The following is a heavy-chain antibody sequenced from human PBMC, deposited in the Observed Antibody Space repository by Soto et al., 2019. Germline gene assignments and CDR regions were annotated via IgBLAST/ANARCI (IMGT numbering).Heavy chain of an antibody. Sequence: EVQLLESGGGLVQPGGSLRLSCAASGFTFSSYAMSWVRQAPGKGLEWVSAISGSGGSTYYADSVKGRFTISRDNSKNTLYLQMNSLRAEDTAVYYCVRESLYDILTGYPFDYWGQGTLVTVSS. J-gene: IGHJ4*02. V-gene: IGHV3-23*01. CDR1: GFTFSSYA. D-gene: IGHD3-9*01. CDR3: VRESLYDILTGYPFDY. CDR2: ISGSGGST.